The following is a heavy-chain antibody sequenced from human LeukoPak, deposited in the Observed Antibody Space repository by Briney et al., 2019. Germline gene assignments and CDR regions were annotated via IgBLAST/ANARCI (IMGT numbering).Heavy chain of an antibody. CDR2: IYTSGST. CDR1: GGSISSGSYY. CDR3: ARDGLATYYYYYYMDV. D-gene: IGHD6-6*01. V-gene: IGHV4-61*02. Sequence: SETLSLTCTVSGGSISSGSYYWSWIRQPAGKGLEWIGRIYTSGSTNYNPSLKSRVTISVGTSKNQFSLRLSSVTAADTAVYFCARDGLATYYYYYYMDVWSKGTTVTVSS. J-gene: IGHJ6*03.